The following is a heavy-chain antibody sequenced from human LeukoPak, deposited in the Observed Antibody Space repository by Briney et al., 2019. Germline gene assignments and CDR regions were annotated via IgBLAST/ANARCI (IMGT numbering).Heavy chain of an antibody. D-gene: IGHD6-6*01. Sequence: ASVKVSCKASGFTFTGYYMHWVRQAPGQGLEWMGWINPNSGGTNYAQKFQGRVTMTRDTSISTAYMELSRLRSDDTAVYYCASAIRAARTYYFDYWGQGTLVTVSS. CDR1: GFTFTGYY. J-gene: IGHJ4*02. V-gene: IGHV1-2*02. CDR3: ASAIRAARTYYFDY. CDR2: INPNSGGT.